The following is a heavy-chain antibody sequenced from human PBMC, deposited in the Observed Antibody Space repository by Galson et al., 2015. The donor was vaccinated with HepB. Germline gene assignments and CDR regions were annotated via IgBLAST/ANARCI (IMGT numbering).Heavy chain of an antibody. Sequence: SLRLSCAASELTFSTYAMSWVRQAPGKGLEWVSGISASGGTTYHVDSVEGRFTISRDNSKNTLYLQMNSLRAEDTAVYFCAKGGYCTTTSCFHTSHYYMDLWGRGTTVTVSS. CDR2: ISASGGTT. CDR3: AKGGYCTTTSCFHTSHYYMDL. V-gene: IGHV3-23*01. J-gene: IGHJ6*03. D-gene: IGHD2-2*01. CDR1: ELTFSTYA.